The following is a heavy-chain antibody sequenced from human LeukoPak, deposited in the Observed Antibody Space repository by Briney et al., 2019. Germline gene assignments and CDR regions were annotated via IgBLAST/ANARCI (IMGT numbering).Heavy chain of an antibody. Sequence: PGVSLRLSCAASGFTFSSYAMSWVRQAPGKGLEWVSAISGSGGSTYYAGSVKGRFTISRDNSKNTLYLQMNSLRAEDTAVYYCANSLGYSYGYSFDYWGQGTLVTVSS. CDR2: ISGSGGST. J-gene: IGHJ4*02. CDR3: ANSLGYSYGYSFDY. V-gene: IGHV3-23*01. D-gene: IGHD5-18*01. CDR1: GFTFSSYA.